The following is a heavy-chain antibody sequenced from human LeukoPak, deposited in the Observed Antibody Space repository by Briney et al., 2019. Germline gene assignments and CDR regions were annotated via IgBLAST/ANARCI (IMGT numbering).Heavy chain of an antibody. CDR3: AREGGRTVAGTFDN. D-gene: IGHD6-19*01. Sequence: PGGSLRLSCAASGFTVSSNYMSWVRQAPGKGLEWVSVIYSGGSTYYADSVKGRFTISRDNSKNTLYLQMNSLRAEDTAVYYCAREGGRTVAGTFDNWGQGTLVTVSS. CDR2: IYSGGST. V-gene: IGHV3-66*01. J-gene: IGHJ4*02. CDR1: GFTVSSNY.